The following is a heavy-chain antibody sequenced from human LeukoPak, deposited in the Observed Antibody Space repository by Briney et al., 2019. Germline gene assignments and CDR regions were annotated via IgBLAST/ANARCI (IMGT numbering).Heavy chain of an antibody. D-gene: IGHD5-12*01. CDR2: ISAYNGNT. CDR3: ARILDIVARGGPYYYGMDV. CDR1: GCTFTSYG. J-gene: IGHJ6*02. V-gene: IGHV1-18*01. Sequence: ASVKVSCKASGCTFTSYGISWVRQAPGQGLEWMGWISAYNGNTNYAQKLQGRVTMTTDTSTSTAYMELRSLRSDDTAVYYCARILDIVARGGPYYYGMDVWGQGTTVTVSS.